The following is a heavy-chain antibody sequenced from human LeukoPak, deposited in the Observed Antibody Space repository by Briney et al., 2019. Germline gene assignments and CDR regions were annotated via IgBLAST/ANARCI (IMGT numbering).Heavy chain of an antibody. D-gene: IGHD2-15*01. CDR1: GFTFSSYG. V-gene: IGHV3-30*02. CDR2: IRYDGSNK. Sequence: GGSLRLSCAASGFTFSSYGMHWVRQAPGKGLEWVAFIRYDGSNKYYADSVKGRFTISRDNSKNTLYLQMNSLRAEDTAVYYCAKDWCSGGSCYLFDYWGQGTLVTVSS. CDR3: AKDWCSGGSCYLFDY. J-gene: IGHJ4*02.